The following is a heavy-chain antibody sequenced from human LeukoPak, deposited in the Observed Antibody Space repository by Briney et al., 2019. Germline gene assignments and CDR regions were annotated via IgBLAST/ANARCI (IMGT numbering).Heavy chain of an antibody. CDR3: ARDRFKIVATGEGFRIDY. CDR1: GYTFTSYG. D-gene: IGHD5-12*01. Sequence: ASVKVSCKASGYTFTSYGISWVRQAPGQGLEWMGWISAYNGNTNYAQKLQGRVTMTADTSTSTAYMELRSLRSDDTAVYYCARDRFKIVATGEGFRIDYWGQGTLVTVSS. J-gene: IGHJ4*02. V-gene: IGHV1-18*01. CDR2: ISAYNGNT.